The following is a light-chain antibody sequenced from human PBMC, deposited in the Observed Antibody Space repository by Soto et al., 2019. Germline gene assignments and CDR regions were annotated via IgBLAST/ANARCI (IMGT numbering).Light chain of an antibody. J-gene: IGKJ5*01. CDR3: QQYGNSPIP. Sequence: EVVLTQSPGTLSLSPGERATLSCRASQSVSGSDLAWYQQKPGQAPRLLIYGTSSRATGIPDRFSGSGSGTDFTLTISRLEPEDFAVYYCQQYGNSPIPFGQGTRLEN. V-gene: IGKV3-20*01. CDR2: GTS. CDR1: QSVSGSD.